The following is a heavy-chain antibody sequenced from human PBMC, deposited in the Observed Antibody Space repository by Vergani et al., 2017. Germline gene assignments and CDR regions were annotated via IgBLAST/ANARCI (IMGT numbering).Heavy chain of an antibody. D-gene: IGHD3-22*01. J-gene: IGHJ4*02. Sequence: EVQLVESGGGLVQPGGSLRLSCAASGFTFSRHWMHWVRQAPGKGLVWVSRVNPEGTNTPYADSVKGRFTISRDNAKNMMYLQLNSLRDEDTAVYYCAKEERIVVAPYDYWGQGTLVTVSS. CDR1: GFTFSRHW. CDR2: VNPEGTNT. V-gene: IGHV3-74*01. CDR3: AKEERIVVAPYDY.